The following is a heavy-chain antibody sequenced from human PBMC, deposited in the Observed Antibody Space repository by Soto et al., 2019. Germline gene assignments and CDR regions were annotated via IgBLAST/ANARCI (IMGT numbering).Heavy chain of an antibody. CDR3: ASRVPNYYDSSGYLGPIDY. V-gene: IGHV1-69*13. CDR2: IIPIFATA. Sequence: SVKVSCKASGGTLSSYAISWVRQAPGQGLEWMGGIIPIFATANYAQKFQGRVTITADESTSTAYMELSSLRSEDTAVYYCASRVPNYYDSSGYLGPIDYWGRGTLVTVSS. J-gene: IGHJ4*02. D-gene: IGHD3-22*01. CDR1: GGTLSSYA.